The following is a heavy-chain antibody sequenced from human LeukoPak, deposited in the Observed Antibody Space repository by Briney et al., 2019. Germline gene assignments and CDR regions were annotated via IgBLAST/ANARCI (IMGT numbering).Heavy chain of an antibody. J-gene: IGHJ3*02. CDR2: IDYSGST. CDR1: GGSISSYY. V-gene: IGHV4-59*01. CDR3: ARDRWFDI. D-gene: IGHD2-15*01. Sequence: SETLSLTCTVSGGSISSYYWSWIRQPPGKGLEWIGYIDYSGSTNYNPSLKSRVTISIDTSKNQYSLKLSSVTAADTAVYCCARDRWFDIWGQGTMVTVSS.